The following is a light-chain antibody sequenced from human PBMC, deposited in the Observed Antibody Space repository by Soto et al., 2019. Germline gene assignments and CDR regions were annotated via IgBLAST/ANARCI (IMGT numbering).Light chain of an antibody. J-gene: IGKJ4*01. Sequence: DIQMTQSPSSLSAFVGDTVTITCRASQDISNFLAWYQQKPGKVPKLLIYAASTLQSGVPSRFSGSGSGTDFTLTIGSLQPEDVATYYCQKCKIAPFTFGGGTKVEMK. V-gene: IGKV1-27*01. CDR3: QKCKIAPFT. CDR2: AAS. CDR1: QDISNF.